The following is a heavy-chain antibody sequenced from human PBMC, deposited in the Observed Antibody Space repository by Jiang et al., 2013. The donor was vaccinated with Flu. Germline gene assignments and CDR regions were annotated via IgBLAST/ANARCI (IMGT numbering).Heavy chain of an antibody. CDR2: IIPILGIA. CDR1: GGTFSSYA. J-gene: IGHJ4*02. D-gene: IGHD6-19*01. CDR3: ARVPCKWLVCSPELAFDY. Sequence: CGAEVKKPGSSVKVSCKASGGTFSSYAISWVRQAPGQGLEWMGRIIPILGIANYAQKFQGRVTITADKSTSTAYMELSSLRSEDTAVYYCARVPCKWLVCSPELAFDYVGPGNPGPPSPQ. V-gene: IGHV1-69*04.